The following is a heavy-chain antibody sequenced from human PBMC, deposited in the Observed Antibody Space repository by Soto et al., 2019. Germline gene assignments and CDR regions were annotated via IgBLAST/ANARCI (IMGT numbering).Heavy chain of an antibody. CDR2: IYYSGST. V-gene: IGHV4-59*01. Sequence: SETLSLTCTVSGGSISSYYWSWIRQPPGKGLEWIGYIYYSGSTNYNPSLKSRVTISVDTSKNQFSLKLSSVTAADTAVYYCARDPGYSSSWYWFDHWGQGTLVTVSS. J-gene: IGHJ5*02. D-gene: IGHD6-13*01. CDR3: ARDPGYSSSWYWFDH. CDR1: GGSISSYY.